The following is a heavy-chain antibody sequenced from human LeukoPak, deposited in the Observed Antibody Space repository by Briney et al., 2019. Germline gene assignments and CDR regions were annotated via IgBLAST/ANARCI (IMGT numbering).Heavy chain of an antibody. CDR1: GGSISGYY. CDR2: IYNTGNT. Sequence: SETLSLTCTVSGGSISGYYWSWIRQPPGKGLEWLGFIYNTGNTNYNPSLKSRVTISLDTSKNQFSLSLSSVTAADTAVYYCARPGGRNHCGNSVAFDIGRQGTMVTVSS. J-gene: IGHJ3*02. V-gene: IGHV4-59*08. CDR3: ARPGGRNHCGNSVAFDI. D-gene: IGHD4-23*01.